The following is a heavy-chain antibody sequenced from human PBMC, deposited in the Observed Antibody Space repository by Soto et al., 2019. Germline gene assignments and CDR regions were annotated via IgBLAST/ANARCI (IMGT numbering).Heavy chain of an antibody. D-gene: IGHD3-22*01. CDR2: ISAYPGNT. CDR3: ARDHHDTPCDY. J-gene: IGHJ4*02. V-gene: IGHV1-18*04. Sequence: VQLVQSGSELKKPGASVMVSCKASGYTFTCYGTSWVRQAPGQGLEWLGWISAYPGNTLYAQKLQGRVTMTTDTSTGTADMELGSLRSDDTAGYYWARDHHDTPCDYGGQGTLVTVAS. CDR1: GYTFTCYG.